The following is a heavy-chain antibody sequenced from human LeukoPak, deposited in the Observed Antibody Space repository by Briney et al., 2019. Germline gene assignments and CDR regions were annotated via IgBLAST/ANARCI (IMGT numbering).Heavy chain of an antibody. CDR1: GFTFSSYE. D-gene: IGHD6-19*01. V-gene: IGHV3-53*01. CDR2: IYSGGST. J-gene: IGHJ5*02. CDR3: ARWLAGRNWFDP. Sequence: AGGSLRLSCAASGFTFSSYEMSWVRQAPGKGLEWVSVIYSGGSTYYADFVKGRFTISRDNSKNTLYLQMNSLRAEDTAVYYCARWLAGRNWFDPWGQGTLVTVSS.